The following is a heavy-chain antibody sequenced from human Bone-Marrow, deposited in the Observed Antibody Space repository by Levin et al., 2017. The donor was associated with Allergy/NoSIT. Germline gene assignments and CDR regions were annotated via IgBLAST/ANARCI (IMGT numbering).Heavy chain of an antibody. CDR1: GFAFGNYW. D-gene: IGHD2-15*01. V-gene: IGHV3-74*03. J-gene: IGHJ3*01. CDR2: IYTDETTT. CDR3: TRALGGPGDF. Sequence: PGESLKISCASSGFAFGNYWMHWVRQAPGKGLVWVSSIYTDETTTTYADSINGRFAISRDNARNTLYLQMNSLRVEDTAVYYCTRALGGPGDFWGQGTMVTVSS.